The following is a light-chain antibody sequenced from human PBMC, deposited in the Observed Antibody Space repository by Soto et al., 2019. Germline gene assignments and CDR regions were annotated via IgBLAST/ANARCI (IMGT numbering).Light chain of an antibody. V-gene: IGKV3-15*01. J-gene: IGKJ4*01. Sequence: EIVLTQSPGTLSLSPGERATLSCRASESVSTNLAWYQQKPGQAPRLLIYGASTRATGIPVRFSGSGSGTEFTLTISSLQSDASAVYFCQQYLKWPLTFGGGTKVDI. CDR2: GAS. CDR3: QQYLKWPLT. CDR1: ESVSTN.